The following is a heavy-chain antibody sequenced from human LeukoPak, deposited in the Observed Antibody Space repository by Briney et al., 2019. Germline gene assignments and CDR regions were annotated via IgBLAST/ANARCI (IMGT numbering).Heavy chain of an antibody. CDR3: ASPHYDYVWGSYIGNAFDI. D-gene: IGHD3-16*01. V-gene: IGHV4-34*01. J-gene: IGHJ3*02. CDR2: INHSGST. Sequence: KPSETLSLTCAVYGGSFSGYYWSWIRQPPGKGLEWIGEINHSGSTNYNPSLKSRVTISVDTSKNQFSLKLSSVTAADTAVYYCASPHYDYVWGSYIGNAFDIWGQGTMVTVSS. CDR1: GGSFSGYY.